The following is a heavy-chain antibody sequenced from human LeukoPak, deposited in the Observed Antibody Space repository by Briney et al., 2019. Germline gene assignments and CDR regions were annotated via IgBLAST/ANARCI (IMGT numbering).Heavy chain of an antibody. V-gene: IGHV3-21*06. D-gene: IGHD3-16*01. CDR3: VRDFAFGFCNTTTCRYPFDS. Sequence: GGSLRLSCAASGFNFRGYNMNWVRQAPGKGLEWVSSMSTSSTYIYYADSIKGRFTIPRDDARSLLSLHMDSLRAEHTAVYYCVRDFAFGFCNTTTCRYPFDSWGQGTLVTVSS. CDR2: MSTSSTYI. CDR1: GFNFRGYN. J-gene: IGHJ4*02.